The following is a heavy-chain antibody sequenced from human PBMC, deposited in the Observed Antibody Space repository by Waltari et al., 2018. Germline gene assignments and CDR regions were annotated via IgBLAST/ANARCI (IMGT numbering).Heavy chain of an antibody. Sequence: QVQLVQSGAEVKKPGSSVKVSCKASGGTFSSYAISWVRQAPGQGLEWMGGIIPIFGTSNYAQKFHGRVTITADKSTSTAYMELSSLRSEDTAVYYCAREIGGIAAAGTVFQHWGQGTLVTVSS. CDR2: IIPIFGTS. D-gene: IGHD6-13*01. CDR3: AREIGGIAAAGTVFQH. CDR1: GGTFSSYA. J-gene: IGHJ1*01. V-gene: IGHV1-69*14.